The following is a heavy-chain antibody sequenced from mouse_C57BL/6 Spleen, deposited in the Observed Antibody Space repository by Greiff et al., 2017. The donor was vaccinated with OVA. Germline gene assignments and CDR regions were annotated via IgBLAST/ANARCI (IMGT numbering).Heavy chain of an antibody. CDR1: GYTFTSYW. CDR2: IHPSASDT. V-gene: IGHV1-74*01. CDR3: AIAGGYDGYSYFGY. J-gene: IGHJ2*01. Sequence: QVQLQQPGAELVKPGASVKVSCKASGYTFTSYWMHWVKQRPGQGLEWIGRIHPSASDTNYNQKFKGKATLTVDKSSSTAYMQLSSLTSEDSAVYYGAIAGGYDGYSYFGYWGQGTTLTVSS. D-gene: IGHD2-3*01.